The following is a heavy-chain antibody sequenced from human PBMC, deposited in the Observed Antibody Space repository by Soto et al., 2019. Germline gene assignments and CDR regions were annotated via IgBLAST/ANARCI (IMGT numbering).Heavy chain of an antibody. J-gene: IGHJ4*02. V-gene: IGHV3-33*01. Sequence: QVQLVESGGGVVQPGRSLRLSCAASGFTFSSYGMHWVRPAPGKGLEWVAVIWYDGSNKYYADSVKGRFTISRDNAKNTLYLQMNRLRPEDTAVYYCARGSSNLVAPDYWGQGTLVTVSS. CDR3: ARGSSNLVAPDY. CDR1: GFTFSSYG. D-gene: IGHD6-13*01. CDR2: IWYDGSNK.